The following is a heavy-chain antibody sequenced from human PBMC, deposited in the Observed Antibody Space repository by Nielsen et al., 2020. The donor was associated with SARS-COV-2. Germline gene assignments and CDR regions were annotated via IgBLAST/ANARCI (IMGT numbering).Heavy chain of an antibody. Sequence: WLRQPPGKGLEWVSAISGSGGSTYYADSVKGRFTISRDNSKNTPYLQMNSLRAEDTAVYYCAKDLGVPAAADNKKRYYYYYGMDVWGQGTTVTVSS. J-gene: IGHJ6*02. V-gene: IGHV3-23*01. CDR3: AKDLGVPAAADNKKRYYYYYGMDV. CDR2: ISGSGGST. D-gene: IGHD2-2*01.